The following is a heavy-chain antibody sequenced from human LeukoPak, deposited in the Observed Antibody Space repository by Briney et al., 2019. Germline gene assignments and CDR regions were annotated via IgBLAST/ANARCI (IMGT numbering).Heavy chain of an antibody. CDR2: ISRNGGST. D-gene: IGHD5-12*01. CDR3: ARGWYSGYDVQATPYYYYVDV. CDR1: GFTFRSYA. J-gene: IGHJ6*03. V-gene: IGHV3-64*01. Sequence: PGGSLRLSCAASGFTFRSYAMHWVRQAPGKGLKYVSTISRNGGSTYYANSAKGRFTISRDNSKNTLYLQMGSLRAEDRAVYYCARGWYSGYDVQATPYYYYVDVWGKGTTVTVSS.